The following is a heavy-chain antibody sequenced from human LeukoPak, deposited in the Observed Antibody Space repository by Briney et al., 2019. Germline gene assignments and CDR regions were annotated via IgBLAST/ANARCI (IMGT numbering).Heavy chain of an antibody. CDR1: GFTFSGYW. CDR3: ARGVAAAD. V-gene: IGHV3-7*01. D-gene: IGHD6-13*01. Sequence: PGGSLRLSCAASGFTFSGYWLTWVRQAPGKGLEWVANIKQDGSEKYYVDSVKGRFTISRDNAKNSLFLQMNSLRAEDTAVYYCARGVAAADWGQGTLVTVSS. J-gene: IGHJ4*02. CDR2: IKQDGSEK.